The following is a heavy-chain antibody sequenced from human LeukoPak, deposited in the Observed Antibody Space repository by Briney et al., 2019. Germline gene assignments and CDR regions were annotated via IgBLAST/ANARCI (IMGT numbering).Heavy chain of an antibody. J-gene: IGHJ4*02. CDR3: ATVASIRRFYFDF. V-gene: IGHV1-2*02. D-gene: IGHD3-3*01. CDR2: INPDSGDT. CDR1: GYSFTGYY. Sequence: GASVKVSCKASGYSFTGYYIHWVRQAPGQGLEWMGWINPDSGDTEYSQRFQGRITLTSDTSVTTAYMELSSLRSDDTAIFYCATVASIRRFYFDFWGQGTLLTVSS.